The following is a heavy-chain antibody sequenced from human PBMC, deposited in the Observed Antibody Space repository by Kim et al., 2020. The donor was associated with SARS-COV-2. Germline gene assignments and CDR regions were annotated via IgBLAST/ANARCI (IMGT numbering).Heavy chain of an antibody. Sequence: NDAQKSQCRVTITADKSTSTAYMELSSLISYDTAVYYCARKGWWELLFDYWGQGTLVTVSS. J-gene: IGHJ4*02. CDR3: ARKGWWELLFDY. D-gene: IGHD2-15*01. V-gene: IGHV1-69*02.